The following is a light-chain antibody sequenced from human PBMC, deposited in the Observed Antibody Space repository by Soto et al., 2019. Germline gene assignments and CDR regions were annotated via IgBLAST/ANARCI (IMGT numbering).Light chain of an antibody. V-gene: IGKV3-20*01. CDR2: DAS. CDR1: QSVSSSY. Sequence: EIVLTQSPGTLSLPPGERATLSCRASQSVSSSYLAWYQQKPGQAPRLLIHDASSRATGIPDRFSGSGSGTDFTLTISRLEPEDFAVYYCQQFGSSFYTFGQGTKLEIK. CDR3: QQFGSSFYT. J-gene: IGKJ2*01.